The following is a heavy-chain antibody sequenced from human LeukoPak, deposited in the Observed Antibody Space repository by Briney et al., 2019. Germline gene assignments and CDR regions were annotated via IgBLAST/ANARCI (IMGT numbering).Heavy chain of an antibody. CDR3: ARDESITIFGVVDYGMDV. CDR1: RNSFTTHG. J-gene: IGHJ6*02. V-gene: IGHV1-18*01. D-gene: IGHD3-3*01. CDR2: ISTNSGDA. Sequence: GASVKVSCKASRNSFTTHGITWVRQAPGQGLEWMGWISTNSGDANYAQKLQGRVTMTTDTSTSTAYMELRSLRSDDTAVYYCARDESITIFGVVDYGMDVWGQGTTVTVSS.